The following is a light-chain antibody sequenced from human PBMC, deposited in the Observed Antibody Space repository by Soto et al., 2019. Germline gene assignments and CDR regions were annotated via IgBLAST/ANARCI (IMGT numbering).Light chain of an antibody. CDR3: YSYAGSYTFV. CDR1: SSDVGGYNY. Sequence: QSVLTQPRSVSGSPGQSVTISCTGTSSDVGGYNYVSWYQQHPGRAPKVMIYDVSTRPSGVPDRFSGSKSGNTASLTISELQAEDEADYSCYSYAGSYTFVFGTGTKLTVL. J-gene: IGLJ1*01. V-gene: IGLV2-11*01. CDR2: DVS.